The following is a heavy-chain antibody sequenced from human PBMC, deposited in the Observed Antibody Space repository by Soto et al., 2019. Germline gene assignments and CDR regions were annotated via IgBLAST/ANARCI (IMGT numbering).Heavy chain of an antibody. CDR1: GGSISSSSYY. J-gene: IGHJ6*02. D-gene: IGHD3-22*01. V-gene: IGHV4-39*01. CDR2: IYYSGST. Sequence: SETLSLTCTVSGGSISSSSYYWGWIRQPPGKGLEWIGSIYYSGSTYYNPSLKSQVTKSVNTSKNQFSLKLSSVTAADTAVYYFARRLYYDSSGFEGGGMDVWGQGTTVTVSS. CDR3: ARRLYYDSSGFEGGGMDV.